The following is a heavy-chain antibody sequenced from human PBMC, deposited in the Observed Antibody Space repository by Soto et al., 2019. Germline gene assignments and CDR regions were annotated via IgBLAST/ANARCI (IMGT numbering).Heavy chain of an antibody. CDR1: GGSISSGSYS. Sequence: SETLSLTCVVSGGSISSGSYSWSWIRQPTGKGLEWIGYIYHSGSTYYNPSLKSRATISLDRSKNQFSLKLSSVTAADTAVYYCARDRGVDSWFDPWGQGTLVTVSS. J-gene: IGHJ5*02. V-gene: IGHV4-30-2*01. D-gene: IGHD2-8*01. CDR3: ARDRGVDSWFDP. CDR2: IYHSGST.